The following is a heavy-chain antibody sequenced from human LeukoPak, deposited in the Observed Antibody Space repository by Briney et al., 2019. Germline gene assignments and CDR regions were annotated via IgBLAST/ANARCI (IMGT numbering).Heavy chain of an antibody. CDR1: GDTVSSKRAA. Sequence: SQTLSLTCAISGDTVSSKRAAWNWIRQSPLRGLEWLGRTFYRSKWNNDYAVALKGRITTKPDTSKNQFSLQLNSVTPEDTAVYYCAHLRTGTSDVFDIWGQGTTVTVSS. D-gene: IGHD2-8*02. V-gene: IGHV6-1*01. J-gene: IGHJ3*02. CDR2: TFYRSKWNN. CDR3: AHLRTGTSDVFDI.